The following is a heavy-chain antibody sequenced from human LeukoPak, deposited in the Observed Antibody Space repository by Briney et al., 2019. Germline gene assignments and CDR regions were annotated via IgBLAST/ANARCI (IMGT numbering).Heavy chain of an antibody. CDR3: ARGVGSGWSDY. CDR1: GGSISGYY. D-gene: IGHD6-19*01. CDR2: VSSTGST. V-gene: IGHV4-59*01. J-gene: IGHJ4*02. Sequence: KTSETLSLTCTVSGGSISGYYWTWIRQSPGKGLEWIGYVSSTGSTNYTPSLRSRVTISIDTSKSQFSLMLTSVTAADTAVYYCARGVGSGWSDYWGQGTLVTVSS.